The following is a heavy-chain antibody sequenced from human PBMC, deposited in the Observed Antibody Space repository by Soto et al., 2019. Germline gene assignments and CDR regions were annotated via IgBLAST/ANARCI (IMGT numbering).Heavy chain of an antibody. CDR3: ARGSKDSYPGSRIFDF. J-gene: IGHJ4*02. CDR1: GITFWSRA. Sequence: GSLRLAWGASGITFWSRAISWVGPAPGEGLEWVSTITDSGGDAKYADSLSGRFTISRDNSCNTLYLQMSSLRAEDSAVYYCARGSKDSYPGSRIFDFWGRGTLVTVSS. CDR2: ITDSGGDA. D-gene: IGHD3-10*01. V-gene: IGHV3-23*01.